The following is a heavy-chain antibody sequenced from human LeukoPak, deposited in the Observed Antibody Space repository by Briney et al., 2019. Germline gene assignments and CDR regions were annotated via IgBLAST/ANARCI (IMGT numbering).Heavy chain of an antibody. CDR1: GFTFTNYY. V-gene: IGHV1-46*01. J-gene: IGHJ4*02. D-gene: IGHD2-8*02. CDR3: AREESGGYFDY. Sequence: ASVKVSCKASGFTFTNYYMHWVRQAPGQGLEWMGLISPTGSSTNYAQKFRGRVTMTRDTSTTTVSMELSSLRSEDTAVYYCAREESGGYFDYWGQGTLVTVSS. CDR2: ISPTGSST.